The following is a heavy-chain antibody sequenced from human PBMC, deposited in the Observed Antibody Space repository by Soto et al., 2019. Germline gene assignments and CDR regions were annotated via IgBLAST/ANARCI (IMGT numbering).Heavy chain of an antibody. CDR2: INWNSGSI. V-gene: IGHV3-9*01. CDR1: GFTFDDYA. D-gene: IGHD6-13*01. Sequence: GGSLRLSCAASGFTFDDYAMHWVRQFPGKGLEWVSGINWNSGSIGYADSVKGRFAISRDNAKNSLHLQMNSLRAEDTAFYYCVKDESINWYSGHFRHWGQGPLVTVSS. J-gene: IGHJ1*01. CDR3: VKDESINWYSGHFRH.